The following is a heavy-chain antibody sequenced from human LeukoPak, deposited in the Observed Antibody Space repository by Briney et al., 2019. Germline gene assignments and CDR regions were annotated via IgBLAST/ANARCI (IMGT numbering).Heavy chain of an antibody. D-gene: IGHD1-1*01. Sequence: PGGSLRLSCAASGFTFSSYAMTWVRQAPGKGLEWVSTISGSGDSTFYADSVKGRFTISRDNSKNTLYLQMNSLRAEDTAVYYCATYNSGTIDHWGQGTLVTVSS. CDR3: ATYNSGTIDH. CDR1: GFTFSSYA. CDR2: ISGSGDST. J-gene: IGHJ4*02. V-gene: IGHV3-23*01.